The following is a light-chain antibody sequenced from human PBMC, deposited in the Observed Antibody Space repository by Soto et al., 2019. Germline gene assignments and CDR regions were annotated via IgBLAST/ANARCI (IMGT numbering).Light chain of an antibody. CDR3: TSYTGDDFTFI. Sequence: QSVLTQPPSASGSLGQSVTISCTGTSXDIGSYDYVSWYQQHPGRAPKLIIFEVNKRPSGVPDRFSGSKSGNTASLIVSGLQPDDEAEYHCTSYTGDDFTFIFGTGTKFTVL. CDR1: SXDIGSYDY. CDR2: EVN. J-gene: IGLJ1*01. V-gene: IGLV2-8*01.